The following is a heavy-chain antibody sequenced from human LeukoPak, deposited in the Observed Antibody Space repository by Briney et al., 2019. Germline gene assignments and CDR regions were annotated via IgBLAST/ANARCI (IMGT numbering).Heavy chain of an antibody. Sequence: GASVKVSCKASGYTFTGYYMHWVRQAPGQGLEWMGWINPNSGGTNYAQKFQGWVTMTRDTSISTAYMELSRLRSDDTAVYYCARVSRSSSWPYGMDVWGQGTTVTVSS. V-gene: IGHV1-2*04. CDR2: INPNSGGT. D-gene: IGHD6-13*01. J-gene: IGHJ6*02. CDR3: ARVSRSSSWPYGMDV. CDR1: GYTFTGYY.